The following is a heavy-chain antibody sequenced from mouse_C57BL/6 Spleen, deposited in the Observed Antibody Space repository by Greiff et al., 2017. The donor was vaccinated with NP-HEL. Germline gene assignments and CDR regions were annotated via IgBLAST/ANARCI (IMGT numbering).Heavy chain of an antibody. J-gene: IGHJ2*01. V-gene: IGHV1-53*01. D-gene: IGHD2-3*01. Sequence: QVQLQQPGTELVKPGASVKLSCKASGYTFTSYWMHWVKQRPGQGLEWIGDINPSNGGTNYNEKFKNKATLTVDKSSSTAYMQLSSLTAEDSAVYSGARWTYDGSLDYWGQGTTLTVSS. CDR1: GYTFTSYW. CDR3: ARWTYDGSLDY. CDR2: INPSNGGT.